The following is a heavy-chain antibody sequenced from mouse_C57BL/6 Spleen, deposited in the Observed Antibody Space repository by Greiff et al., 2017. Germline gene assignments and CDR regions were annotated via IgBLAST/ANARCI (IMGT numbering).Heavy chain of an antibody. CDR2: IDPSDSET. CDR3: AREWDYAYAMDY. D-gene: IGHD2-4*01. J-gene: IGHJ4*01. Sequence: QVQLQQPGAELVRPGSSVKLSCKASGYTFTSYWMHWVKQRPIQGLEWIGNIDPSDSETHYNQKFKDKATLTVDKSSSTAYMQLSSLTSEDSAVYYCAREWDYAYAMDYWGQGTSVTVSS. CDR1: GYTFTSYW. V-gene: IGHV1-52*01.